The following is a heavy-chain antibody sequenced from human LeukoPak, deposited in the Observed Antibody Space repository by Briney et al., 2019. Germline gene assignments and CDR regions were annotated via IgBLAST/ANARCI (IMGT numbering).Heavy chain of an antibody. V-gene: IGHV4-38-2*02. CDR2: IYHSGST. CDR3: ARDVGHGSGWLPNDY. Sequence: SETPSLTCTVSGYSISSGYYWGWIRQPPGKGLEWIGSIYHSGSTYYNPSLKSRVTISVDTSKNQFSLKLSSVTAADTAVYYCARDVGHGSGWLPNDYWGQGTLVTVSS. CDR1: GYSISSGYY. D-gene: IGHD3-10*01. J-gene: IGHJ4*02.